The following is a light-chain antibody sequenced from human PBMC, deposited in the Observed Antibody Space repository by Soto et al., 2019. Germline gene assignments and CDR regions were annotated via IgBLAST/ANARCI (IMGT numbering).Light chain of an antibody. Sequence: QSVLTQPPSASGSPGQSVAISCTGTSSDVGGYNYVSWYQQHPGKAPKLMNYEVNKRPSGVPDRFSGSKSGNPASLTVSGVQAEDEADYSCSSSVGSSNVFGAGTKLTVL. V-gene: IGLV2-8*01. J-gene: IGLJ2*01. CDR1: SSDVGGYNY. CDR2: EVN. CDR3: SSSVGSSNV.